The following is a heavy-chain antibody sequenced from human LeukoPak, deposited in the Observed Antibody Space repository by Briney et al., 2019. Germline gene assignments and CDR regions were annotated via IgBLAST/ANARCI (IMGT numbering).Heavy chain of an antibody. D-gene: IGHD6-19*01. J-gene: IGHJ4*02. CDR2: IYYSGST. CDR1: GGSIISSAYY. CDR3: VRTEVSSGSEDY. V-gene: IGHV4-30-4*08. Sequence: SETLSLTXTVSGGSIISSAYYWSWIRQPPGKGLEWIGYIYYSGSTYYNPSLKSRVTISLDTSKNQFSLKLSSVTAADTAVYYCVRTEVSSGSEDYWGQGTLVTVSS.